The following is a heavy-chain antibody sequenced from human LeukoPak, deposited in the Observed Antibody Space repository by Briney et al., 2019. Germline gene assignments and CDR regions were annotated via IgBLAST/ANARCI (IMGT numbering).Heavy chain of an antibody. CDR1: GFTFSSYA. CDR2: ISGSGGST. V-gene: IGHV3-23*01. D-gene: IGHD3-9*01. J-gene: IGHJ4*02. CDR3: AKANYDILTGPSDY. Sequence: GGSRRLSCAASGFTFSSYAMSWVRQAPGNGLEWVSAISGSGGSTYYADSVKGRFTISRDNSKNTLYLQMNSLRAEDTAVYYCAKANYDILTGPSDYWGQGTLVTVSS.